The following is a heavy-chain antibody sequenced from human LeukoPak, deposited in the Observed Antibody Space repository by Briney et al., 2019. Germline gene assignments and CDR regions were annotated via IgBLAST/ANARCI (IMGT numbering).Heavy chain of an antibody. CDR1: GFTFSSYA. D-gene: IGHD3-22*01. CDR3: ARDLYDSSGYYRKGLDY. CDR2: ISGSGGST. Sequence: PGGSLRLSCAASGFTFSSYAMSWVRQAPGKGLEWVSAISGSGGSTYYADSVKGRFTISRDNSKNTLYLQMNSLRAEDTAVYYCARDLYDSSGYYRKGLDYWGQGTLVTVSS. J-gene: IGHJ4*02. V-gene: IGHV3-23*01.